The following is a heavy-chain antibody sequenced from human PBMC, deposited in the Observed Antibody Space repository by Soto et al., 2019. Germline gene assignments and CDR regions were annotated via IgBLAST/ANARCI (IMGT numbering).Heavy chain of an antibody. CDR1: GGSISSYY. J-gene: IGHJ5*02. CDR2: IYYSGST. CDR3: ARANRVRNWNDDTPHKTNWFDP. V-gene: IGHV4-59*01. Sequence: QVQLQESGPGLVKPSETLSLTCTVSGGSISSYYWSWIRQPPGKGLEWIGYIYYSGSTNYNPSLKRRGTISVDTSNNTFSLKLSSVTAADTAVYYCARANRVRNWNDDTPHKTNWFDPWGQGTLVTVSS. D-gene: IGHD1-1*01.